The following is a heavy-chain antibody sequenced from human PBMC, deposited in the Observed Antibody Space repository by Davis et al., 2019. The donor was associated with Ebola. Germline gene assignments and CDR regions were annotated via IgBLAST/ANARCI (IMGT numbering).Heavy chain of an antibody. CDR2: IIPMFGIL. Sequence: AASVKVSCKASGGTFTSYAISWVRQVPGQGLEWMGGIIPMFGILNYAQKFQDRVTITADKSTYTSDMELSSLRSDDTAVYFCARDLGDRLDYWGQGTLVTVSS. J-gene: IGHJ4*02. CDR1: GGTFTSYA. V-gene: IGHV1-69*10. D-gene: IGHD3-16*01. CDR3: ARDLGDRLDY.